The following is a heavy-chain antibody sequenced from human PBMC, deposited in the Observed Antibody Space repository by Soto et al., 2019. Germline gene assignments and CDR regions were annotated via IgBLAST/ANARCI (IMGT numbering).Heavy chain of an antibody. J-gene: IGHJ5*02. Sequence: QVQLQESGPGLVKPSQTLSLTGTVSGGSISSGGYYWSWIRQHPGKGLEWIGYIYYSGSTYYNPSLKSRVTISVDTSKNQFSLKLSSVTAADTAVYYCARLYYLGPYQLLFSPHWFDPWGQGTLVTVSS. CDR2: IYYSGST. CDR1: GGSISSGGYY. V-gene: IGHV4-31*03. CDR3: ARLYYLGPYQLLFSPHWFDP. D-gene: IGHD2-2*01.